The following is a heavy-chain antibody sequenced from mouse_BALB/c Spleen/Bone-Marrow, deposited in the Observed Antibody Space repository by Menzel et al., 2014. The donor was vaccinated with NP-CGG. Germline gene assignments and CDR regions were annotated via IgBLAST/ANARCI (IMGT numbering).Heavy chain of an antibody. Sequence: DVQLQESGGGLVQPGGSLKLSCAASGFDFSRYWMSWVRQAPGKGLEWIGGINPDSSTINYTPSLKDKFIISRDNAKNTLYLRMSKVRSEDTALYYSARLNYYGNLFVWGAGTTVTVSS. CDR1: GFDFSRYW. CDR2: INPDSSTI. CDR3: ARLNYYGNLFV. V-gene: IGHV4-1*02. D-gene: IGHD1-1*01. J-gene: IGHJ1*01.